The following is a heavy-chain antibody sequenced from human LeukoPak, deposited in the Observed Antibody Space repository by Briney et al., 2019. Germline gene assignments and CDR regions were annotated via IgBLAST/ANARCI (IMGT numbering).Heavy chain of an antibody. D-gene: IGHD4-17*01. V-gene: IGHV1-8*01. J-gene: IGHJ5*02. Sequence: ASVKVSCKASGYTFTSYDINWVRQATGQGLEWMGWMNPNSGNTGYAQKFQGRVTMTRNTSVSTAYMELSSLRSEDTSVYYCARVNYGDYVAGWFDPWGQGTLVTVSS. CDR2: MNPNSGNT. CDR1: GYTFTSYD. CDR3: ARVNYGDYVAGWFDP.